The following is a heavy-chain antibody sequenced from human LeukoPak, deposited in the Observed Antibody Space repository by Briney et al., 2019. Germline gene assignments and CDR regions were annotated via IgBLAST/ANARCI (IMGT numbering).Heavy chain of an antibody. D-gene: IGHD6-19*01. CDR1: GGSISSSSYY. J-gene: IGHJ3*02. CDR2: INHSGST. V-gene: IGHV4-39*07. CDR3: ARRRIAVAGTMSVAFDI. Sequence: SETLSLTCTVSGGSISSSSYYWGWIRQPPGKGLEWIGEINHSGSTNYNPSLKSRVTISVDTSKNQFSLKLRSVTAADTAVYYCARRRIAVAGTMSVAFDIWGQGTMVTVSS.